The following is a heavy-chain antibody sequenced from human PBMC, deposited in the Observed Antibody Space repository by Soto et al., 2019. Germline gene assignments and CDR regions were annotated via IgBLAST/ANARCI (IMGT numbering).Heavy chain of an antibody. CDR1: GVTFSSYS. CDR2: ISSSSSTI. CDR3: AKGGVAAAGTDFDY. V-gene: IGHV3-48*01. D-gene: IGHD6-13*01. J-gene: IGHJ4*02. Sequence: GGSLRLSCAASGVTFSSYSMNWVRQAPGKGLEWVSYISSSSSTIYYADSVKGRFTISRDNAKNSLYLQMNSLRAEDTAVYYCAKGGVAAAGTDFDYWGQGTLVTVSS.